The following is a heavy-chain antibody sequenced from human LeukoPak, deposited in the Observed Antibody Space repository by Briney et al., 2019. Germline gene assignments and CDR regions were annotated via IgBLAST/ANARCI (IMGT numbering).Heavy chain of an antibody. Sequence: GGSLRLSCTASGFTFGDYAMSWFRQAPGKGLEWVGFIRSKAYGGTTEYAASVKGSFTISRDDSKSIAYLQMNSLKTEDTAVYYCTRDLPSTVTYYFDYWGQGTLVTVSS. V-gene: IGHV3-49*03. D-gene: IGHD4-17*01. J-gene: IGHJ4*02. CDR2: IRSKAYGGTT. CDR1: GFTFGDYA. CDR3: TRDLPSTVTYYFDY.